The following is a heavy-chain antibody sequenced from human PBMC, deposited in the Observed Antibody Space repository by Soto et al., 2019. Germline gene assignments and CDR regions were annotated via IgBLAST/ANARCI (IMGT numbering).Heavy chain of an antibody. CDR2: IFDSGST. CDR3: AREFMPLTNAWYFVL. CDR1: GGSISGDVHS. D-gene: IGHD2-8*01. J-gene: IGHJ2*01. Sequence: TLSLTCTVSGGSISGDVHSWSWIRQPPGKGLEWIGHIFDSGSTYYNPSLKSRLTISVDTSKNQFSLRLSSVTAADTAVYYCAREFMPLTNAWYFVLWGRSTLGTVSS. V-gene: IGHV4-30-4*01.